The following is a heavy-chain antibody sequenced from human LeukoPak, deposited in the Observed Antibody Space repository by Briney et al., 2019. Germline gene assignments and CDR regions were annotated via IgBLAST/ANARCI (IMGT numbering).Heavy chain of an antibody. CDR1: GGSIISYY. CDR3: ARESKSGRYFDY. D-gene: IGHD1-26*01. J-gene: IGHJ4*02. Sequence: SETLSLTCTVSGGSIISYYWSWIRQPPGKGLEWIGYIYYSGSTNYNPSLKSRVTMSVDTSKNQFSLKLSSVTAADTAVYYCARESKSGRYFDYWGQGTLVTVSS. V-gene: IGHV4-59*12. CDR2: IYYSGST.